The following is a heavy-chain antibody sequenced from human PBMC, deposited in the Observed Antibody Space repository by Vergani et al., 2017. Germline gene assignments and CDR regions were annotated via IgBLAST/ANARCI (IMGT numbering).Heavy chain of an antibody. V-gene: IGHV4-59*01. CDR2: IYYSGST. D-gene: IGHD2-15*01. CDR1: GGSISSYY. CDR3: AREGRCLFGRPSGYFDY. Sequence: QVQLQESGPGLVKPSETLSLTCTVSGGSISSYYWSWIRQPPGKGLEWIGYIYYSGSTNYNPSLKSRVTISVDTSKNQFSLKLSSVTAADTAVYYCAREGRCLFGRPSGYFDYWGQGTLVTVSS. J-gene: IGHJ4*02.